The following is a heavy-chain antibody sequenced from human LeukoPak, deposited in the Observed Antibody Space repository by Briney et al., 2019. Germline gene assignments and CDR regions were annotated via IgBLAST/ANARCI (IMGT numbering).Heavy chain of an antibody. CDR2: INPSGGST. J-gene: IGHJ4*02. CDR1: GYTFTSYY. V-gene: IGHV1-46*01. D-gene: IGHD3-10*01. CDR3: ARDRRTYYTGSGSYYKVGRLDF. Sequence: GAPVKVSCKASGYTFTSYYMHWVRQAPGQGLEWMGIINPSGGSTSYAQKFQGRVTMTRDTSMSTVYMELSSLRSKDTAVYYCARDRRTYYTGSGSYYKVGRLDFWGQGTLITVSS.